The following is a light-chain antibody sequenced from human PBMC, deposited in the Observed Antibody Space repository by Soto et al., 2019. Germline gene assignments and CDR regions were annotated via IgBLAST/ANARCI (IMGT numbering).Light chain of an antibody. J-gene: IGLJ1*01. V-gene: IGLV2-14*01. CDR1: SSDVGGYNY. CDR2: DVS. CDR3: SAYTISSTYV. Sequence: QSALAQPASVSGSPGQSITISCTGTSSDVGGYNYVSWYQQHPGKAPKLMIYDVSSRPSEVSSRFSGSKSGNTASLTISGLQTEDEADYYCSAYTISSTYVFGAGTKVTVL.